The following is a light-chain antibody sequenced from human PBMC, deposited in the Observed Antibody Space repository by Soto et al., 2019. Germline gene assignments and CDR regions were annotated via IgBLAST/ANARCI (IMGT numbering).Light chain of an antibody. CDR3: QHYGRSPM. CDR2: ATS. Sequence: EIVLAQSPGTLSLSPGERATLSCRASQSVTNTYLAWYQQRSGQAPRLLVYATSTRAVGVPDRFTGSGTGTEFTLTISRLEPEDFAVYYCQHYGRSPMFGPGTKVDIK. V-gene: IGKV3-20*01. CDR1: QSVTNTY. J-gene: IGKJ1*01.